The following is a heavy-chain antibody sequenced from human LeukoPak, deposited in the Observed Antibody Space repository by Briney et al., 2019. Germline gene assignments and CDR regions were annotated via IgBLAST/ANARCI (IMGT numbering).Heavy chain of an antibody. D-gene: IGHD4-17*01. CDR2: IYPGDSDT. CDR1: GYSFTYYW. J-gene: IGHJ5*02. V-gene: IGHV5-51*01. CDR3: ARLWISRDYGDYRNNWFDP. Sequence: VESLKISCKGSGYSFTYYWIGWVRQMPGKGLEWMGIIYPGDSDTRYSPSFQGQVTISADKSISTAYLQWSSLKASDTAMYYCARLWISRDYGDYRNNWFDPWGQGTLVTVSS.